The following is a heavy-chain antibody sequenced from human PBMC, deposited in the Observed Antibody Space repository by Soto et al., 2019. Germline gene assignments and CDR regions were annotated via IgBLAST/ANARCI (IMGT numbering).Heavy chain of an antibody. Sequence: GKSLKISCKGSGYSFTSYWIGWVRQMPGKGLEWMGIIYPGDSDTRYSPSFQGQVTISADKSISTAYLQWSSLKASDTAMYYCARPYSNSSVDGMDFWGQGASDAVSS. CDR3: ARPYSNSSVDGMDF. CDR2: IYPGDSDT. V-gene: IGHV5-51*01. J-gene: IGHJ6*02. D-gene: IGHD6-6*01. CDR1: GYSFTSYW.